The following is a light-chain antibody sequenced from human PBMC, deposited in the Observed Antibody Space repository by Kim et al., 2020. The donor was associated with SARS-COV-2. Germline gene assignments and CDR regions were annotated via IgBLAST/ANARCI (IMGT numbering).Light chain of an antibody. CDR1: SNIVGNQG. J-gene: IGLJ6*01. CDR3: SALDSSLSGRV. Sequence: QAGLTQPPSVSKGLRQTATLTCTGNSNIVGNQGAAWLQQHQGHPPKLLSYRNNNRPSGISERFSASRSGNTASLTITGLQPEDEADYYCSALDSSLSGRVFGSGTKVTVL. V-gene: IGLV10-54*02. CDR2: RNN.